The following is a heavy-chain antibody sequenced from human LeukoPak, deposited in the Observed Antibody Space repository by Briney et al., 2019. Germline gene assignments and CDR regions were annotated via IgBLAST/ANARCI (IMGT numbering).Heavy chain of an antibody. D-gene: IGHD3-9*01. J-gene: IGHJ3*02. CDR1: GFTFSSYA. Sequence: PGGSLRLSCAASGFTFSSYAMSWVRQAPGKGLEWVSAISGSGGSTYYADSVKGRFTISRDNSKNTLYLQMNSLRAEDTAVYYCAKAYDILTGYRGVAFDIWGQGTMVTVSS. CDR2: ISGSGGST. CDR3: AKAYDILTGYRGVAFDI. V-gene: IGHV3-23*01.